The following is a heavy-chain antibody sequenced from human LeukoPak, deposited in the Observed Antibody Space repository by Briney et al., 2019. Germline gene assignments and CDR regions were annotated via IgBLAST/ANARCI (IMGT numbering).Heavy chain of an antibody. CDR2: ISGSGGST. Sequence: PGGSLRLSCAASGFTFSSYAMSRVRQAPGKGLEWVSAISGSGGSTYYADSVKGRFTISRDNSKNTLYLQMNSLRAEDTAVYYCAKGGPSIYYGSGSYWGTETGDYWGQGTLVTVSS. D-gene: IGHD3-10*01. J-gene: IGHJ4*02. V-gene: IGHV3-23*01. CDR1: GFTFSSYA. CDR3: AKGGPSIYYGSGSYWGTETGDY.